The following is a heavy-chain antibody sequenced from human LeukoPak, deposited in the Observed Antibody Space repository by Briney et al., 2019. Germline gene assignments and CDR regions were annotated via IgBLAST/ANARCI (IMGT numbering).Heavy chain of an antibody. CDR2: ISAYNGNT. D-gene: IGHD5-18*01. V-gene: IGHV1-18*01. J-gene: IGHJ4*02. Sequence: ASVKVSCKASGYTFTSYGISWVRQAPGQGLEWMGWISAYNGNTNYAQKLQGRVTITTDTSTSTAYMELRSLRSDDTAVYYCARFVLKVDTAMGSFDYWGQGTLVTVSS. CDR3: ARFVLKVDTAMGSFDY. CDR1: GYTFTSYG.